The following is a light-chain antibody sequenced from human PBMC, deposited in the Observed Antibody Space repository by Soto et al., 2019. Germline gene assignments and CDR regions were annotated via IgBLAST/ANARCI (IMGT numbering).Light chain of an antibody. J-gene: IGKJ5*01. CDR3: QQRNIWPPVT. CDR2: GAS. CDR1: QTVSSNY. Sequence: EIALTHGPGTLSLSPGERAALSCRAIQTVSSNYLAWYQQKAGQAPRLLIYGASSRATGIPDRFSGSGSGTDFTLTISRLEPEDFAMYYCQQRNIWPPVTFGQGTRLEIK. V-gene: IGKV3D-20*02.